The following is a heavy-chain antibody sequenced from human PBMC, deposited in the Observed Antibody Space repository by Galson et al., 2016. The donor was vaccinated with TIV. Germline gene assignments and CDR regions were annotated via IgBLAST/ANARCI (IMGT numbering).Heavy chain of an antibody. CDR3: AKSGDTRSIDS. Sequence: SLRLSCAASGFTFSHFGMHWVRQSPGKGLEWEAVIRYDGSSQFYADSGEGRFAISRDNSKNTLYLQMNSLGAEDTALYYCAKSGDTRSIDSWRQGTLVIVSS. CDR1: GFTFSHFG. D-gene: IGHD3-10*01. V-gene: IGHV3-30*18. J-gene: IGHJ4*02. CDR2: IRYDGSSQ.